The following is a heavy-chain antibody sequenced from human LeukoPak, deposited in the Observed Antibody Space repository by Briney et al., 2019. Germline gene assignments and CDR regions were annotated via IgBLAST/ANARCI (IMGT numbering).Heavy chain of an antibody. CDR1: GGSFSGYY. V-gene: IGHV4-34*01. CDR3: ARLRGYGYGDFDY. CDR2: IYYSGST. Sequence: SETLSLTCAVYGGSFSGYYWSWIRQPPGKGLEWIGSIYYSGSTYYNPSLKSRVTISVDASKNQFSLNLSSVTAADTAVYYCARLRGYGYGDFDYWGQGTLVTVSS. D-gene: IGHD5-18*01. J-gene: IGHJ4*02.